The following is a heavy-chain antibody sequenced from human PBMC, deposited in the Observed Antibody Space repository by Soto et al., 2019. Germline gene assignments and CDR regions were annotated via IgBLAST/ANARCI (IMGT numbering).Heavy chain of an antibody. Sequence: QVQLQESGPGVVKPLGTLALTCTVSGGSISTNNWWMWVRQSPEKGLEWIGEIYHSGTTNYNPSFNSPVTMSVDKSNNQFSLMLTSVTAEDTAIYYCAREGGAGTYMGFDYWGQGTLVTVSS. J-gene: IGHJ4*02. CDR3: AREGGAGTYMGFDY. CDR2: IYHSGTT. CDR1: GGSISTNNW. D-gene: IGHD6-19*01. V-gene: IGHV4-4*02.